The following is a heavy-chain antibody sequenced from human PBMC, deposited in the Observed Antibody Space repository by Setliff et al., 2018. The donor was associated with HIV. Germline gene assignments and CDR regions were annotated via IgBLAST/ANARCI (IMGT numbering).Heavy chain of an antibody. CDR1: GFTFSGFW. Sequence: PGGSLRLSCAASGFTFSGFWMSWVRQAPGKGLEWVANIEQDGSEKYYVDSVKGRFTISRDNAKNSLYLQMNSLRAEDTAVYYGATTDDSSLSYYFNYWGQGTLVTVS. CDR3: ATTDDSSLSYYFNY. CDR2: IEQDGSEK. D-gene: IGHD3-22*01. J-gene: IGHJ4*02. V-gene: IGHV3-7*03.